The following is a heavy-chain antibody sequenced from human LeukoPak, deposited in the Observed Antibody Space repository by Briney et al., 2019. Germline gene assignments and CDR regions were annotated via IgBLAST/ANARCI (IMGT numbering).Heavy chain of an antibody. CDR1: RFTFSSYA. J-gene: IGHJ4*02. CDR2: ISGSGGST. V-gene: IGHV3-23*01. Sequence: GGSLRLSCAASRFTFSSYAMSWVRQAPGKGLEWVSAISGSGGSTYYADSVKGRFTISRDNSKNTLYLQMNSLRAEDTAVYYCAKDGYYDFWSGQGYFDYWGQGTLVTVSS. CDR3: AKDGYYDFWSGQGYFDY. D-gene: IGHD3-3*01.